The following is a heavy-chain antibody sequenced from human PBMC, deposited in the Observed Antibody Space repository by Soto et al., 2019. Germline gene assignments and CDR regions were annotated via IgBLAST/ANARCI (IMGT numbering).Heavy chain of an antibody. D-gene: IGHD3-16*01. J-gene: IGHJ4*02. CDR1: GYVFSNYW. CDR3: ARQDSHAYFSFDS. CDR2: IYPGDSDT. V-gene: IGHV5-51*01. Sequence: GESLKISCKTSGYVFSNYWIAWVRQMPGEGLEWMGIIYPGDSDTRYRPSFIGQVTMSADRSINTAFLQWTSLKASDSGIYFCARQDSHAYFSFDSWGQGTVVTVSS.